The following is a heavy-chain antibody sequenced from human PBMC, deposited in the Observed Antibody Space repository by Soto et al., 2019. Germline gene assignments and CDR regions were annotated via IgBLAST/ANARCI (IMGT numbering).Heavy chain of an antibody. D-gene: IGHD3-22*01. J-gene: IGHJ3*02. V-gene: IGHV3-64D*08. CDR2: ISSKGGST. Sequence: GGSLRLSCSASVFTFVSYAMHWVRQAPGKGLEYVSAISSKGGSTYYADSVKGRFTISRDNSKNTLYLQMSSLRAEDTAVYYCVKVMMVVVPDAFDIWGQGTMVTVSS. CDR1: VFTFVSYA. CDR3: VKVMMVVVPDAFDI.